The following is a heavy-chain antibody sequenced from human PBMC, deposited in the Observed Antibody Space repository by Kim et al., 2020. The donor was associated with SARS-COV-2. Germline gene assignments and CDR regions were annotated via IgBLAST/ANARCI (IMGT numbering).Heavy chain of an antibody. CDR1: GFTFSSYG. CDR2: ISYDGSNK. J-gene: IGHJ4*02. CDR3: AKEGTMVRGAPGGH. D-gene: IGHD3-10*01. Sequence: GGSLRLSCAASGFTFSSYGMHWVRQAPGKGLEWVAVISYDGSNKYYADSVKGRFTISRDNSKNTLYLQMNSLRAEDTAVYYCAKEGTMVRGAPGGHWGQGTLVTVSS. V-gene: IGHV3-30*18.